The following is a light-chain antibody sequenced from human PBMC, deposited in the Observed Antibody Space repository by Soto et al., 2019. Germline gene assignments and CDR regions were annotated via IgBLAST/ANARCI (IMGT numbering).Light chain of an antibody. Sequence: GDRVTITCQASQDISNYLNWYQQKPGKAPKLLIYDASNLETGVPSRFSGSGSGTDFTFTISSLQPEDIATYYYQQYDNLPPFTFGPGTKVDIK. CDR2: DAS. CDR3: QQYDNLPPFT. J-gene: IGKJ3*01. V-gene: IGKV1-33*01. CDR1: QDISNY.